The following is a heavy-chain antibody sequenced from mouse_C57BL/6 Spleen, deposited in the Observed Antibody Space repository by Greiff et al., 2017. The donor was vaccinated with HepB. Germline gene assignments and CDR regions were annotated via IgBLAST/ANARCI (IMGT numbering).Heavy chain of an antibody. V-gene: IGHV1-55*01. CDR2: IYPGSGST. CDR1: GYTFTSYW. D-gene: IGHD1-1*01. Sequence: VQLQQSGAELVKPGASVKMSCKASGYTFTSYWITWVKQRPGQGLEWIGDIYPGSGSTNYNEKFKSKATLTVDTSSSTAYMQLSSLTSEDSAVYYCARNYGSIPWFAYWGQGTLVTVSA. CDR3: ARNYGSIPWFAY. J-gene: IGHJ3*01.